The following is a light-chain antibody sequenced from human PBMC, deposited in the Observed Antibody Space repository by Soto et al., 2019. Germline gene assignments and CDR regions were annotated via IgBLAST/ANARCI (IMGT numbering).Light chain of an antibody. Sequence: EIVMTQSPATLSVSPGERATLSCRASQSVSSNLAWYQQKPGQAPRLLIYGASTRATGIPARFSGSGSGTEFTLTISILQSEYFAVYYCQHYNNWPPITFGQGTRLEIK. CDR3: QHYNNWPPIT. CDR2: GAS. CDR1: QSVSSN. V-gene: IGKV3-15*01. J-gene: IGKJ5*01.